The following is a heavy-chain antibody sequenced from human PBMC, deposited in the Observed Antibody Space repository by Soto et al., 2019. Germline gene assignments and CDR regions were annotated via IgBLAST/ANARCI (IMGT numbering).Heavy chain of an antibody. J-gene: IGHJ6*02. Sequence: SETLSLTCTVSGGSISSGDYYWSWIRQPPGKGLEWIGYIYYSGSTYYNPSLKSRVTISVDTSKNQFSLKLSSVTAADTAGYYCARERSYSGYYYGMDVWGQGPTVTVSS. V-gene: IGHV4-30-4*01. CDR3: ARERSYSGYYYGMDV. D-gene: IGHD4-4*01. CDR1: GGSISSGDYY. CDR2: IYYSGST.